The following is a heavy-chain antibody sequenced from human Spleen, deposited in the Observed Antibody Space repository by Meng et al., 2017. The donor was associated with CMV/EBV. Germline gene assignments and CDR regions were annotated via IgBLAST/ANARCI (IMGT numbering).Heavy chain of an antibody. D-gene: IGHD2-21*01. V-gene: IGHV4-39*07. Sequence: SETLSLTCTVSGASVGSTSYFWVWIRQTPGNGLEWIGTIYYSGTTYYNPSLKSRIIMSIDTPKNQFSLKLNSMTAADTAVYYCARAGGDRDAFDIWGQGALVTVSS. J-gene: IGHJ3*02. CDR1: GASVGSTSYF. CDR3: ARAGGDRDAFDI. CDR2: IYYSGTT.